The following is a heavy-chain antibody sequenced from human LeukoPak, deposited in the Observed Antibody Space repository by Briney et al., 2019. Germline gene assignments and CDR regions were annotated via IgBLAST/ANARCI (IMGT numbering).Heavy chain of an antibody. CDR2: IWYDGSNK. J-gene: IGHJ5*02. D-gene: IGHD3-16*01. V-gene: IGHV3-33*01. Sequence: SGGSLRLSCAAPGFTFSSYGMHWVRQAPGKGLEWVAVIWYDGSNKYYADSVKGRFTISRDNSKNTLYLQMNSLRAEDTAVYYCARGLRRADNWFDPWGQGTLVTVSS. CDR3: ARGLRRADNWFDP. CDR1: GFTFSSYG.